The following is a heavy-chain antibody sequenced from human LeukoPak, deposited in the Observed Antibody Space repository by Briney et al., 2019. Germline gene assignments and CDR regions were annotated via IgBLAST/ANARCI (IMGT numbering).Heavy chain of an antibody. Sequence: ASVKVSCKASGYTFTSYAMNWVRQAPGQGLEWMGRINPNSGGTNYAQKFQGRVTMTRNTSISTAYMELSRLRSDDTAVYYCARQASGSQDAFDIWGQGTMVTVSS. J-gene: IGHJ3*02. CDR1: GYTFTSYA. CDR3: ARQASGSQDAFDI. CDR2: INPNSGGT. V-gene: IGHV1-2*06. D-gene: IGHD1-26*01.